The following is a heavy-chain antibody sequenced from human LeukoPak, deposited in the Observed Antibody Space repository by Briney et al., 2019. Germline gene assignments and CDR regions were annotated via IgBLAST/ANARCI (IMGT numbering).Heavy chain of an antibody. J-gene: IGHJ4*02. Sequence: PGGSLRLSCAASGFTFSSYSMNWVRQAPGKGLEWVSSISSSSSYIYYADSVKGRFTISRDNAKNSLYLQMNSLRAEDTAVYYRARDILGYCSSTSCYTPFDYWGQGTLVTVSS. D-gene: IGHD2-2*02. CDR2: ISSSSSYI. V-gene: IGHV3-21*01. CDR3: ARDILGYCSSTSCYTPFDY. CDR1: GFTFSSYS.